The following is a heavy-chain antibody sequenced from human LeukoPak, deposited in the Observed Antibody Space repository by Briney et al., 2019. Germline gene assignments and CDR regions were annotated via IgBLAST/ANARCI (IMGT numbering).Heavy chain of an antibody. CDR2: INPSGGAT. D-gene: IGHD2-15*01. J-gene: IGHJ4*02. Sequence: GASVKVSCKVSGYTLTELSMHWVRQAPGQGLEWMGIINPSGGATIYAHKFQGRVTMTRDTSTSTVYMELSSLRSEDTAFYYCSRDNVVRRTGFDYWGQGTLVTVSS. V-gene: IGHV1-46*01. CDR1: GYTLTELS. CDR3: SRDNVVRRTGFDY.